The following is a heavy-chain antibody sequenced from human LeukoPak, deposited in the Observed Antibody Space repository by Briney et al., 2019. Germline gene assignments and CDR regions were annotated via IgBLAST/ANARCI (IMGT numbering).Heavy chain of an antibody. CDR2: ISGGGTGT. CDR3: ARSESLYASFDY. Sequence: GGSLRLSCAASGFTFSSYAMSWVRQAPGKGLEWVSGISGGGTGTYYADSVKGRFTISRDNSKNTLYLQMNSLRAEDTAVYYCARSESLYASFDYWGQGTLVTVSS. CDR1: GFTFSSYA. D-gene: IGHD2-8*01. V-gene: IGHV3-23*01. J-gene: IGHJ4*02.